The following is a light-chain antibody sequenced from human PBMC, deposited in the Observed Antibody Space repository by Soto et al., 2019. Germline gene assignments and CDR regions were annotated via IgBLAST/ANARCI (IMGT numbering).Light chain of an antibody. CDR2: DAS. V-gene: IGKV3-11*01. J-gene: IGKJ4*01. CDR1: QSVSSY. CDR3: QQRSNWPPRLT. Sequence: EIVLTQSPATLSLSPGERATLSCRASQSVSSYLAWYQQKPGQAPRLLIYDASNRATGIPARFSGSGSGTDFTLTISSLEPEDFAGYYWQQRSNWPPRLTFGGGTKVDIK.